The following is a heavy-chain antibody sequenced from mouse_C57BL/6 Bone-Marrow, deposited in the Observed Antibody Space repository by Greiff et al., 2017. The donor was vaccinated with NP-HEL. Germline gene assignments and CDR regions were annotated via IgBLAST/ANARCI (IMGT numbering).Heavy chain of an antibody. CDR3: TRFPHYGSSLDY. V-gene: IGHV1-82*01. CDR1: GYAFSSSW. D-gene: IGHD1-1*01. J-gene: IGHJ2*01. CDR2: IYPGDGDT. Sequence: VQLQQSGPELVKPGASVKISCKASGYAFSSSWMNWVKQRPGKGLEWIGRIYPGDGDTNYNGKFKGKAKLTAVTSASTAYMELSSLTNEDSAVYYCTRFPHYGSSLDYWGQGTTLTVSS.